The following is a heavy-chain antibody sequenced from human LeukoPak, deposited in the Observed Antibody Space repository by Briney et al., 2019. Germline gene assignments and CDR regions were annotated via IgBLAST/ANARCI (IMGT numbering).Heavy chain of an antibody. D-gene: IGHD3-22*01. CDR2: IIPIFGTA. CDR3: ARDYNDPLNWYFDL. CDR1: GGTFSSYA. Sequence: SVKVSCKASGGTFSSYAISWVRQAPGQGLEWMGGIIPIFGTANYAQKFQGRVTITADESTSTAYMELSSLRSEDTAVYYCARDYNDPLNWYFDLWGRGTLVTVSS. V-gene: IGHV1-69*13. J-gene: IGHJ2*01.